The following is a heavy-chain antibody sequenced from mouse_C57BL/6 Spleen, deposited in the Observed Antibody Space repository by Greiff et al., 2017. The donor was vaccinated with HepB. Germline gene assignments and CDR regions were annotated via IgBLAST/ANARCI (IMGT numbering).Heavy chain of an antibody. V-gene: IGHV6-3*01. Sequence: EVNVVESGGGLVQPGGSMKLSCVASGFTFSNYWMNWVRQSPEKGLEWVAQIRLKSDNYATHYAESVKGRFTISRDDSKSSVYLQMNNLRAEDTGIYYCTGGGPFAYWGQGTLVTVSA. CDR2: IRLKSDNYAT. J-gene: IGHJ3*01. CDR3: TGGGPFAY. CDR1: GFTFSNYW. D-gene: IGHD1-1*02.